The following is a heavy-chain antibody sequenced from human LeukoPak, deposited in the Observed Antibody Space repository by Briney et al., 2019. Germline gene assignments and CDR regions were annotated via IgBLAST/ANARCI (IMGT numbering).Heavy chain of an antibody. CDR1: GYTFTGYY. Sequence: GASVKVSCKASGYTFTGYYINWVRQAPGHGLEWMGWVNPNSDDTNYAQKFQGRVTMTRDTSINTAYMELSRLRSDGTAVYYCAREKDNYSDTSVYGDGPFDHWGQGTLVTVSS. D-gene: IGHD3-22*01. V-gene: IGHV1-2*02. CDR3: AREKDNYSDTSVYGDGPFDH. J-gene: IGHJ4*02. CDR2: VNPNSDDT.